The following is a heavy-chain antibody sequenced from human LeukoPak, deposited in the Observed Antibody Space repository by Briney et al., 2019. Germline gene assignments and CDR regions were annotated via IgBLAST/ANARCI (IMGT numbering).Heavy chain of an antibody. D-gene: IGHD6-13*01. Sequence: GGSLRLSCAASGFTFDDYAMHWVRQAPGKGLEWVSLISWDGGSTYYADSVKGRFTISRGNSKNSLYLQMNSLRAEDTALYYCAKEDSEQLEDYHYYYMDVWGKGTTVTVSS. CDR1: GFTFDDYA. J-gene: IGHJ6*03. CDR3: AKEDSEQLEDYHYYYMDV. CDR2: ISWDGGST. V-gene: IGHV3-43D*03.